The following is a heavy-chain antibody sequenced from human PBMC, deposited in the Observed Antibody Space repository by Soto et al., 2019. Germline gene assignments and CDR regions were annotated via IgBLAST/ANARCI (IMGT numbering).Heavy chain of an antibody. D-gene: IGHD3-16*01. CDR2: IYYSGST. CDR3: ARAPIPYAMIKFGGVS. CDR1: GEAISSGGYS. J-gene: IGHJ5*02. Sequence: SGTLSLPCTFSGEAISSGGYSWRWIRQPPGKGLEWIGYIYYSGSTYYNPCLKSRVTISVDTSKNQFSLKLSSVTAADPDVYYCARAPIPYAMIKFGGVSCGEGTLVTVSS. V-gene: IGHV4-30-4*01.